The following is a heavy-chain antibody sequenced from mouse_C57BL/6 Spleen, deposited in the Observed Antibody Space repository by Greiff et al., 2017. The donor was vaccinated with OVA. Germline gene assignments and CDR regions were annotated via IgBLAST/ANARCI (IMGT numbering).Heavy chain of an antibody. D-gene: IGHD1-1*01. V-gene: IGHV5-9-1*02. CDR2: ISSGGDYI. J-gene: IGHJ4*01. CDR3: TRGEYYYGSSYEDAMDY. CDR1: GFTFSSYA. Sequence: DVKLVESGEGLVKPGGSLKLSCAASGFTFSSYAMSWVRQTPEKRLEWVAYISSGGDYIYYADTVKGRFTISRDNARNTLYLQMSSLKSEDTAMYYCTRGEYYYGSSYEDAMDYWGQGTSVTVSS.